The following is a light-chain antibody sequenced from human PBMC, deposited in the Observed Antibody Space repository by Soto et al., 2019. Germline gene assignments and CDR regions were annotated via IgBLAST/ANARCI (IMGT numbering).Light chain of an antibody. Sequence: SYELTQPPSVSVAPGKTARITCGGNNIGSKSVHWYQQKPGQAPVLVIYYDSDRLSGIPERFSGSNSGNTATLTISRVEAGDEADYYCQVWDSSSDQPEVFGGGTQLTVL. CDR1: NIGSKS. V-gene: IGLV3-21*04. J-gene: IGLJ2*01. CDR2: YDS. CDR3: QVWDSSSDQPEV.